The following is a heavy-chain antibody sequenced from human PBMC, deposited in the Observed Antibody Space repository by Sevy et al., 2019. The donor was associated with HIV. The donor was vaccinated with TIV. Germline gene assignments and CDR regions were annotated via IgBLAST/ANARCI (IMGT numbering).Heavy chain of an antibody. J-gene: IGHJ6*02. D-gene: IGHD3-22*01. V-gene: IGHV6-1*01. CDR3: ARESSGYYNHYYYYYGMDV. CDR1: GDSVSSNSAA. Sequence: SQTLSLTCAISGDSVSSNSAAWNWIRQSPSRGLEWLGRTYYRPKWYNDYAVSVKSRITINPDTSKNQFSLQLNSVTPEDTAVYYCARESSGYYNHYYYYYGMDVWGQGTTVTVSS. CDR2: TYYRPKWYN.